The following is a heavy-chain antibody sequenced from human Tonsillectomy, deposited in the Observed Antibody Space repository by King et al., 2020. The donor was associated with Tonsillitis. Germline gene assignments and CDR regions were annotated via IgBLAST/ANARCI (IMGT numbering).Heavy chain of an antibody. CDR2: INPTDGST. CDR1: GYTFTKYP. CDR3: ATQGRGPWGLTMAGNWGMPPYLAF. D-gene: IGHD7-27*01. J-gene: IGHJ4*02. Sequence: QLVQSGAEVKKPGASVKVSCTASGYTFTKYPMHWVRQAPGQGLEWMGVINPTDGSTNYREKFQGRVTMTRDTSTSTVYLELSSLRSEDTAVYYCATQGRGPWGLTMAGNWGMPPYLAFWGQGSLVTVSS. V-gene: IGHV1-46*03.